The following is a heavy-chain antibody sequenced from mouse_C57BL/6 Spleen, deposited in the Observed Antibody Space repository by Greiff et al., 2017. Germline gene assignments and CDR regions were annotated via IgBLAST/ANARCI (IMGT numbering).Heavy chain of an antibody. CDR3: ARSAISQLEGYFDV. J-gene: IGHJ1*03. V-gene: IGHV1-18*01. CDR1: GYTFTDYN. CDR2: INPNNGGT. Sequence: EVQLQQSGPELVKPGASVKIPCKASGYTFTDYNMDWVKQSHGKSLEWIGDINPNNGGTIYNQKFKGKATLTVDKSSSTAYMELRSLTSEDTAVYYCARSAISQLEGYFDVWGTGTTVTVSS.